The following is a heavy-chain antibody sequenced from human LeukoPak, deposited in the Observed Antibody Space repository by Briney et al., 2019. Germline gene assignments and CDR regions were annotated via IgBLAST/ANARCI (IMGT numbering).Heavy chain of an antibody. J-gene: IGHJ4*02. D-gene: IGHD6-19*01. CDR3: ARRTSSGWLFDY. CDR1: GGSISSYY. Sequence: SETLSLTCTVSGGSISSYYWSWIRQPPGKGLEWIGYIYYSGSTNYNPSLKSRVTISVDTSKNQFSLKLSSVTAADTALYYCARRTSSGWLFDYWGQGALVTVSS. V-gene: IGHV4-59*08. CDR2: IYYSGST.